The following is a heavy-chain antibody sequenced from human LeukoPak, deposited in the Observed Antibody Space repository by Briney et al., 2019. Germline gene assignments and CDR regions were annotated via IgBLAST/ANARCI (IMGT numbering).Heavy chain of an antibody. V-gene: IGHV3-74*01. CDR2: INSDGSST. J-gene: IGHJ4*02. CDR3: ARGSGYSYGAFDY. CDR1: GFTFSSYW. Sequence: PGGSLRLSCAASGFTFSSYWMHWVRQAPREGLVWVSRINSDGSSTNYADSVKGRFTISRDNAQNTLYLQMNSLRDEDTAAYYCARGSGYSYGAFDYWGQGTLVTVSS. D-gene: IGHD5-18*01.